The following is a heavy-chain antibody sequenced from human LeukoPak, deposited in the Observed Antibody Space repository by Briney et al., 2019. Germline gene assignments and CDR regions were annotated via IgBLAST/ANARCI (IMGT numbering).Heavy chain of an antibody. V-gene: IGHV4-30-4*08. D-gene: IGHD2-2*01. CDR3: ARGEVVPAAVT. CDR2: IYYSGST. J-gene: IGHJ5*02. CDR1: GGSISSDDYY. Sequence: PSETLSLTCTVSGGSISSDDYYWSWIRQPPGLGLVWIGYIYYSGSTYSNPSIKSRITISVDTSKNQFSLKLSSVTAADTAVYYCARGEVVPAAVTWGQGTLVTVSS.